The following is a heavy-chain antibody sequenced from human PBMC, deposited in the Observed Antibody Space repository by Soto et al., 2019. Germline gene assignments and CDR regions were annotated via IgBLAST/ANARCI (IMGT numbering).Heavy chain of an antibody. D-gene: IGHD2-15*01. CDR3: AAGVGYCRGSKCYSEKYYYYGMDV. J-gene: IGHJ6*02. V-gene: IGHV1-58*01. Sequence: QMQLVQSGPEVKKPGTSVKVSCKASGFTFSSTGVHWVRQARGQRLEWIGWVAIGSGNTDYAQKFNQRDTISTDVSTSTAYMELSSLRSEDTAEYYCAAGVGYCRGSKCYSEKYYYYGMDVWGQGTTVTVSS. CDR2: VAIGSGNT. CDR1: GFTFSSTG.